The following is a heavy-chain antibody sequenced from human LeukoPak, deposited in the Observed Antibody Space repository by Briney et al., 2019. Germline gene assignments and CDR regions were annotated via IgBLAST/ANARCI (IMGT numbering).Heavy chain of an antibody. CDR2: MSSNGATI. CDR3: ARRFDS. Sequence: GGSLRLSCAATGFTLSSYEMNWVRQAPGQGLEWVSYMSSNGATIYYADSVKGRFTISRDNAKNSLYLRMNSLRADDTALYYCARRFDSWGQGTLVTVSS. J-gene: IGHJ4*02. V-gene: IGHV3-48*03. CDR1: GFTLSSYE.